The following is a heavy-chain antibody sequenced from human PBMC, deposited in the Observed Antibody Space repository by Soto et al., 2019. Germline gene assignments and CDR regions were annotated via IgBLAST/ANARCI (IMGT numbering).Heavy chain of an antibody. CDR2: IYWNDDK. V-gene: IGHV2-5*01. CDR3: AKSGSSGWYGWFDP. CDR1: GFSLRTSGVG. J-gene: IGHJ5*02. Sequence: SGRTLGNAXRTLRLTCIFSGFSLRTSGVGVGWIRQPPGKALEWLGFIYWNDDKRYSPSLKSRLTITKDTSKNQVVLTMTNMDPVDTATYYCAKSGSSGWYGWFDPWGQGTLVTVSS. D-gene: IGHD6-19*01.